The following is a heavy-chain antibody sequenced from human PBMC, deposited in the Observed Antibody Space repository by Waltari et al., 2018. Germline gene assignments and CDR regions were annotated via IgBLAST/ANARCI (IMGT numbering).Heavy chain of an antibody. D-gene: IGHD1-26*01. Sequence: EAQLVESGGGLVQSGGSLRLSCAGSRFTFSNFEMNWVGQAPGKGLEWISYISSTGMTTYYADSVKGRFTISRDNAKNSLYLQMNSLRAEDTAVYYCASFGGSYFFDHWGQGTLVTVSS. J-gene: IGHJ4*02. CDR1: RFTFSNFE. V-gene: IGHV3-48*03. CDR3: ASFGGSYFFDH. CDR2: ISSTGMTT.